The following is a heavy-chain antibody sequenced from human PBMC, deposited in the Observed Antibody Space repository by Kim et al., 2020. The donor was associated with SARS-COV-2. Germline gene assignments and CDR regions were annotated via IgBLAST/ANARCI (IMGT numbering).Heavy chain of an antibody. D-gene: IGHD6-6*01. V-gene: IGHV4-59*01. J-gene: IGHJ6*02. CDR1: GGSISSYY. Sequence: SETLSLTCTVSGGSISSYYWSWIRQPPGKGLEWIGYIYYSGSTNYNPSLKSRVTISVDTSKNQFSLKLSSVTAADTAVYYCARVGAARRVMDVWGQGTTVTVSS. CDR2: IYYSGST. CDR3: ARVGAARRVMDV.